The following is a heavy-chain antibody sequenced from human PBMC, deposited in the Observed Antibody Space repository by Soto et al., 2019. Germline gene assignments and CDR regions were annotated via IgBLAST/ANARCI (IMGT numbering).Heavy chain of an antibody. D-gene: IGHD2-2*01. Sequence: EVQLLESGGGLVQPGGSLRLSCADSGFTFSSYAMSWVRQAPGKGLEWVSAISGSGGSTYYADSVKGRFTISRDNSKNTLYLQMNSLRAEDTAVYYCAKDCSSTSCYGAQRLFDYWGQGPLVTVSS. J-gene: IGHJ4*02. CDR2: ISGSGGST. V-gene: IGHV3-23*01. CDR1: GFTFSSYA. CDR3: AKDCSSTSCYGAQRLFDY.